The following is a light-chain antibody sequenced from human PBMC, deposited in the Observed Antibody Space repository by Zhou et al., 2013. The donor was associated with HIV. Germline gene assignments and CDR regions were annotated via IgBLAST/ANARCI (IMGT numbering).Light chain of an antibody. CDR2: GTS. CDR3: QQLISYHRSS. Sequence: DIQMTQSPSSLSASVGDRVTIACRASQGIGDFLAWYQQKPGNVPNVLIYGTSTLHSGVSSRFSGSGSGTDFTLTISDLQPEDFATYYCQQLISYHRSSFGQGTKLEIK. V-gene: IGKV1-27*01. J-gene: IGKJ2*03. CDR1: QGIGDF.